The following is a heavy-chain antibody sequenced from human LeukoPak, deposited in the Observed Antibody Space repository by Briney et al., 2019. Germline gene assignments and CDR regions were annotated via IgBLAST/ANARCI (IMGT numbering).Heavy chain of an antibody. V-gene: IGHV3-21*05. Sequence: PGGSLRLSCAASGFTFNAYSMNWVRQAPGKGLEWVSYISSSSSYTNYADSVKGRFTISRDNAKNSLYLQMNSLRAEDTAVYYCARVGGTGDGVYWGQGTLVTVSS. CDR2: ISSSSSYT. CDR1: GFTFNAYS. J-gene: IGHJ4*02. CDR3: ARVGGTGDGVY. D-gene: IGHD7-27*01.